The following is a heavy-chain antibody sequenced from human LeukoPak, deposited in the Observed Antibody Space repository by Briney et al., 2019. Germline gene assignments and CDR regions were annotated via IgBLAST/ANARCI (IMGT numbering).Heavy chain of an antibody. D-gene: IGHD1-1*01. J-gene: IGHJ5*02. CDR1: GGSISSGDYY. CDR3: ARVPQVGTLNWFDP. V-gene: IGHV4-30-4*01. Sequence: SETLSLTCTVSGGSISSGDYYWSWIRQPPGKGLEWIGYIYYSGSTCYNPSLKSRVTISVDTSKNQFSLKLSSVTAADTAVYYCARVPQVGTLNWFDPWGQGTLVTVSS. CDR2: IYYSGST.